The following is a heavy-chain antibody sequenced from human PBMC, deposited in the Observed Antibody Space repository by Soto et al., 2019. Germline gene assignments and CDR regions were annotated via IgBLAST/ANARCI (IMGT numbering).Heavy chain of an antibody. J-gene: IGHJ4*02. V-gene: IGHV3-33*01. D-gene: IGHD4-17*01. CDR1: GVTFNRCG. CDR2: IWFDGSNK. CDR3: ARDTWLGDLLYFDY. Sequence: QVQLVESGGGVVQPGRSLRLSCVASGVTFNRCGFHWVLQAPGKGLEWVAVIWFDGSNKYYADSVKGRFTISRDDSKSTLYLQMNSLRAEDTAVYFCARDTWLGDLLYFDYWGQGTPVTVSS.